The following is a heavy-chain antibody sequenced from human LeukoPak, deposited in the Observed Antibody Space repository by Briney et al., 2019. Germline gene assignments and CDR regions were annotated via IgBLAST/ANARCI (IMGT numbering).Heavy chain of an antibody. V-gene: IGHV3-30*02. Sequence: GGSLRLSCAAYGFTFSSYGMHWVRQAPGKGLEWVSFIRYDASDIYYADSVKGRFTISRDNSKNTLYLQMNSLRAEDTAVYYCAKNLNYYYMDVWGKGNTVTVSS. CDR1: GFTFSSYG. J-gene: IGHJ6*03. CDR3: AKNLNYYYMDV. CDR2: IRYDASDI.